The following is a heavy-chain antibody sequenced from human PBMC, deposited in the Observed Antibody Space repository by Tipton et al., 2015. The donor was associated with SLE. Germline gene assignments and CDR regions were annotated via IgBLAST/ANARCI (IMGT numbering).Heavy chain of an antibody. CDR2: IYHSGST. Sequence: TLSLTCAVYGGSFSGYYWSWIRQPPGKGLEWIGEIYHSGSTNYNPSLKSRVTISVDTSKNQFSLKLSSVTAADTAVYYCARDPPWVTMNYYGMDVWGQGTTVTVSS. CDR1: GGSFSGYY. CDR3: ARDPPWVTMNYYGMDV. J-gene: IGHJ6*02. V-gene: IGHV4-34*01. D-gene: IGHD3-22*01.